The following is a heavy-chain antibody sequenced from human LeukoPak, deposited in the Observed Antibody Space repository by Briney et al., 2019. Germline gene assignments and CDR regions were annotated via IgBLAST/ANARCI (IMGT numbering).Heavy chain of an antibody. J-gene: IGHJ4*02. CDR3: ARNAWLGSSSWYYFDY. CDR2: IYTSGST. V-gene: IGHV4-4*07. Sequence: SETLSLTCTVSGGSINGYYWSWIRQPAGKGLEWIGRIYTSGSTNYNPSLKSRVTISVDTSKNQFSLKLSSVTAADTAVYYCARNAWLGSSSWYYFDYWGQGTLVTVSS. D-gene: IGHD6-13*01. CDR1: GGSINGYY.